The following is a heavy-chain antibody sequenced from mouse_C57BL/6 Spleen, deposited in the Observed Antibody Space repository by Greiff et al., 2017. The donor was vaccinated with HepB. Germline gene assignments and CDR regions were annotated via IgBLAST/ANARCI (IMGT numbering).Heavy chain of an antibody. CDR3: ARFAGREDFDY. Sequence: VQLQQPGAELVMPGASVKLSCKASGYTFTSYWMHWVKQRPGQGLEWIGEIDPSDSYTNYNQKFKGKSTLTVDKSSSTAYMQLSSLTSEDSAVYYCARFAGREDFDYWGQGTTLTVSS. D-gene: IGHD4-1*01. V-gene: IGHV1-69*01. CDR1: GYTFTSYW. J-gene: IGHJ2*01. CDR2: IDPSDSYT.